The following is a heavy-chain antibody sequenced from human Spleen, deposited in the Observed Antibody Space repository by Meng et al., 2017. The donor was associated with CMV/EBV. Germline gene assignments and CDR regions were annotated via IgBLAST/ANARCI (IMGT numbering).Heavy chain of an antibody. Sequence: GGSLRLSCTASGFTFSNYWMNWVRQAPGKGLEWVATIKQDGSEKYYVDSVKGRFTISRDNAKNSLYLQMNSLRAEDTAVYYCAREAYYFDYWGQGTLVTVSS. CDR3: AREAYYFDY. CDR1: GFTFSNYW. CDR2: IKQDGSEK. V-gene: IGHV3-7*01. J-gene: IGHJ4*02.